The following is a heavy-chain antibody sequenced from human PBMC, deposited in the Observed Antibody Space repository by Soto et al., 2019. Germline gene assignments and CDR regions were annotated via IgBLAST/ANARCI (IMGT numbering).Heavy chain of an antibody. CDR1: GYIFTDYY. D-gene: IGHD4-17*01. J-gene: IGHJ4*02. Sequence: GASVKVSCKASGYIFTDYYMHWVRQAPGQGLEWMGWISAYNGNTNYAQKLQGRVTMTTDTSTSTAYMELRSLRSDDTAAYYCARELRWAFDYWGQGTLVTVS. CDR3: ARELRWAFDY. V-gene: IGHV1-18*04. CDR2: ISAYNGNT.